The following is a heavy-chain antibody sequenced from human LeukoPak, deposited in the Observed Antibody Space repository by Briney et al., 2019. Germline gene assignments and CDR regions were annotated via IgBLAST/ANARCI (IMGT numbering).Heavy chain of an antibody. D-gene: IGHD3-9*01. CDR1: GFTFSSYG. Sequence: GGSLRLSCAASGFTFSSYGMNWVRQAPGKGLEWVTLIRYDGSKKYYGDSVKGRFTISRDNSKNTLYLQMNSLRAEDAAIYYCAKGDFNILTGYSYYYYMDVWGKGTTVTISS. CDR2: IRYDGSKK. V-gene: IGHV3-30*02. CDR3: AKGDFNILTGYSYYYYMDV. J-gene: IGHJ6*03.